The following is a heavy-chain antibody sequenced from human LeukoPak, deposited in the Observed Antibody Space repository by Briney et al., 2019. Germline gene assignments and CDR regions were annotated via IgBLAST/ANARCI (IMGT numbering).Heavy chain of an antibody. J-gene: IGHJ6*03. V-gene: IGHV3-23*01. Sequence: PGGSLRLSCAASGFTFSSYGMSWVRQAPGKGLEWVSAISGSGGSTYYADSVKGRFTISRDNSKNTLYLQMNSLRAEDTAVYYCAKVARAQWFGELRKNYYYYYMDVWGKGTTVTISS. CDR3: AKVARAQWFGELRKNYYYYYMDV. D-gene: IGHD3-10*01. CDR1: GFTFSSYG. CDR2: ISGSGGST.